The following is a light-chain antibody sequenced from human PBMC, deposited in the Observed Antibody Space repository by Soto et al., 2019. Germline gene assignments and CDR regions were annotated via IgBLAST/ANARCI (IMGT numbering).Light chain of an antibody. CDR3: QQSYSTPIT. Sequence: ASLGDRVTITCRASQNIKNYLNWYQQKPGKAPKLLIYASSSLQSGVPSRFSGSGSGADFILTISSLQSEDFATYYCQQSYSTPITFGQGTRLEIK. V-gene: IGKV1-39*01. J-gene: IGKJ5*01. CDR2: ASS. CDR1: QNIKNY.